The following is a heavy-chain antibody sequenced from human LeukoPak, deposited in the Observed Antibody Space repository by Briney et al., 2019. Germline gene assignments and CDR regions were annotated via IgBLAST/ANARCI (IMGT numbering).Heavy chain of an antibody. CDR3: AKGFSSSVYYYYMDV. D-gene: IGHD6-6*01. CDR2: ISGSGGST. CDR1: GFTFSSYA. J-gene: IGHJ6*03. V-gene: IGHV3-23*01. Sequence: GGSLRLSCAASGFTFSSYAMNWVRQAPGKGLEWVSAISGSGGSTYYADSVKGRFTISRDNSKNTLYLQMNSLRAEDTAVYYCAKGFSSSVYYYYMDVWGKGTTVTVSS.